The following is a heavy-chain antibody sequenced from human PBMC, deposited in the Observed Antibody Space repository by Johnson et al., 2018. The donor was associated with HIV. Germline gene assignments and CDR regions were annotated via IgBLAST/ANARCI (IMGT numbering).Heavy chain of an antibody. CDR2: ISGSGAHT. J-gene: IGHJ3*02. D-gene: IGHD3-3*01. Sequence: EMQLVESGGDLVQPGGSLRLSCAASGFTFSNYAMSWVRQAPGKGLEWVSAISGSGAHTYYADSVKGRFTISRDNSKNTLYLQMNSLRAEDTAVYYCVLQFLEWLSSDAFDIWGQGTMVTVSS. V-gene: IGHV3-23*04. CDR1: GFTFSNYA. CDR3: VLQFLEWLSSDAFDI.